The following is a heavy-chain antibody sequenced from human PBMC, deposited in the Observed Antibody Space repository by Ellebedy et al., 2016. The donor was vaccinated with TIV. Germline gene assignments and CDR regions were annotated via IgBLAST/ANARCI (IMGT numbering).Heavy chain of an antibody. CDR3: AKDRTPGDGYWVFDF. V-gene: IGHV3-23*01. J-gene: IGHJ4*02. D-gene: IGHD5-18*01. CDR2: IVGSGQSR. Sequence: GESLKISCAASGFGFSSYAMSWVRQAPGKGLEWVSGIVGSGQSRYADSVKGRFTISRDNSRNTVDLQMRSLRAEDTAVYYCAKDRTPGDGYWVFDFWGQGTLVTV. CDR1: GFGFSSYA.